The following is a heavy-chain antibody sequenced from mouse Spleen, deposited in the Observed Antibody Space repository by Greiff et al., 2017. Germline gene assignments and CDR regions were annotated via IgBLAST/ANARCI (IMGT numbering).Heavy chain of an antibody. CDR3: ARHHGRYWYFDV. V-gene: IGHV5-12-2*01. J-gene: IGHJ1*01. D-gene: IGHD3-1*01. Sequence: EVMLVESGGGLVQPGGSLKLSCAASGFTFSSYTMSWVRQTPEKRLEWVAYISNGGGSTYYPDTVKGRSTISRDNAKNTLYLQMSSLKSEDTAMYYWARHHGRYWYFDVWGAGTTVTVSS. CDR1: GFTFSSYT. CDR2: ISNGGGST.